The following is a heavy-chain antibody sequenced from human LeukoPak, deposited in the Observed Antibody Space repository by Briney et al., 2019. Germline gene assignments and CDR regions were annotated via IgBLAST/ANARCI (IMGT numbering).Heavy chain of an antibody. CDR2: IYYSANS. J-gene: IGHJ4*02. CDR3: ASVRSCSTNRCYVRDFHN. CDR1: GGSISNYY. Sequence: PSETLSLTCTVSGGSISNYYWSWVRQPPGKGLEWIGYIYYSANSNYIPSLKRRVPISFHSSNHQFSLKLTSLPAADTAVYYCASVRSCSTNRCYVRDFHNWGQGPLVTVSS. V-gene: IGHV4-59*01. D-gene: IGHD2-2*01.